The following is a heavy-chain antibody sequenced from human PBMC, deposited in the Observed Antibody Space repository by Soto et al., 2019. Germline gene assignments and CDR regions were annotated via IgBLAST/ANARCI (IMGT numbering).Heavy chain of an antibody. CDR3: AKDTYPQNSPHYDSSGYAS. J-gene: IGHJ4*02. Sequence: ASVKVSCKVSGYTLTELSMHWVRQAPGKGLEWMGGFDPEDGETIYAQKFQGRVTMTEDTSTDTAYMELSSLRSEDTAVYYCAKDTYPQNSPHYDSSGYASGGQGPLVTSP. D-gene: IGHD3-22*01. V-gene: IGHV1-24*01. CDR1: GYTLTELS. CDR2: FDPEDGET.